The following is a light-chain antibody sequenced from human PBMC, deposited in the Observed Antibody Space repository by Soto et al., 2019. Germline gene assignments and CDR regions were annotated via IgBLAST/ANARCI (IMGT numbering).Light chain of an antibody. CDR3: QQCNNWPPLT. V-gene: IGKV3-15*01. J-gene: IGKJ4*02. CDR2: TAT. CDR1: QNIESN. Sequence: DIVMTQSPVTLSVSPGESATLSCRASQNIESNLAWYQQKPGQSPRLLIYTATTRAIGTPARFSGSGYGTEFTLTISSLQSEDAAVYYCQQCNNWPPLTFGGGTKVEIK.